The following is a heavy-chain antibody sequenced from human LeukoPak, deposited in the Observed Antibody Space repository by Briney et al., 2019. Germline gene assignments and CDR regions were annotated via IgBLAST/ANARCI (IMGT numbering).Heavy chain of an antibody. CDR3: ATSAVADLSTSDF. CDR1: GGSISSYF. J-gene: IGHJ4*02. V-gene: IGHV4-39*07. CDR2: IYYSGTT. Sequence: SETLSLTCTVSGGSISSYFWSWIRQPPGKGLEWIGRIYYSGTTYYNPSLKSRITISVDTSKNQFSLKLSSVTAADTAVYYCATSAVADLSTSDFWGQGTLVTVSS. D-gene: IGHD6-19*01.